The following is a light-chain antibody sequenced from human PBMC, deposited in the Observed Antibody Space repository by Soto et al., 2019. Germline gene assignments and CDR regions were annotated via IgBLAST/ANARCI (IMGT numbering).Light chain of an antibody. CDR3: CSYAGSYTYV. J-gene: IGLJ1*01. Sequence: QSALTQPRSVSGSPRQSVTISCTGTSSDVGGYNYVSWYQQHPGKAPKLMIYDVTKRPSGVPDRFSGSKSGNTASLTISGLQAEDEADYYCCSYAGSYTYVFGTGTNVTVL. V-gene: IGLV2-11*01. CDR1: SSDVGGYNY. CDR2: DVT.